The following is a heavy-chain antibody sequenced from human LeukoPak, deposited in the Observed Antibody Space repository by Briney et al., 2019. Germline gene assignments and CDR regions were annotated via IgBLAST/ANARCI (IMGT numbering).Heavy chain of an antibody. CDR1: GGSVNSYY. Sequence: PSETLSLTCSVSGGSVNSYYWSWIRQPPGKGLEWIGYIYTTGRTNYNPSLKSRVTISVDTSKNQFSLKLSSVTAADTAVYYCARDPSSFGGRFDPWGQGTLVAVSS. D-gene: IGHD3-10*01. V-gene: IGHV4-4*09. CDR2: IYTTGRT. CDR3: ARDPSSFGGRFDP. J-gene: IGHJ5*02.